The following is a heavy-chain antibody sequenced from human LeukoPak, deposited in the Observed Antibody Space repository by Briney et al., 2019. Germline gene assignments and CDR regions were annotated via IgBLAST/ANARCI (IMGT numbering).Heavy chain of an antibody. CDR3: ARAVSGVTAIWFDP. Sequence: PEASVKVSCKASGYTFTGYYMHWVRQAPGQGLEWMGWINPNSGGTNYAQKFQGRVTMTRDTSISTAYMELSRLRSDDTAVYYCARAVSGVTAIWFDPWGQGTLVTVSS. CDR2: INPNSGGT. D-gene: IGHD2-21*02. J-gene: IGHJ5*02. V-gene: IGHV1-2*02. CDR1: GYTFTGYY.